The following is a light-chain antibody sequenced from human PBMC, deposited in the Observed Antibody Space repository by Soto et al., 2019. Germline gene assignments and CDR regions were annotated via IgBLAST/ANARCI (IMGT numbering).Light chain of an antibody. CDR2: AAS. Sequence: DIQMTQSPSSLSASVGDRVTITCRASQSISSYLNWYQQKPGKAPNFLIYAASNLQSGVPSRFSGSGSGTEFTLTISSLQPEDFATYDCQQSYSTLAFGPGTKVDIK. V-gene: IGKV1-39*01. J-gene: IGKJ3*01. CDR3: QQSYSTLA. CDR1: QSISSY.